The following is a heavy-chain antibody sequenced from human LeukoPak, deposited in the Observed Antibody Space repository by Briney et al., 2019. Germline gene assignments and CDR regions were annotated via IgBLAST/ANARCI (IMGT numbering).Heavy chain of an antibody. D-gene: IGHD1-1*01. CDR3: ARDLGTWLALDY. J-gene: IGHJ4*02. CDR1: GFTFSSYS. V-gene: IGHV3-48*04. CDR2: ISSSSSTI. Sequence: GGSLRLSCAASGFTFSSYSMNWVRQAPGKGLEWVSYISSSSSTIYYADSVKGRFTISRDNAKNSLYLQMNSLRAEDTAVYYCARDLGTWLALDYWGRDPWSPSPQ.